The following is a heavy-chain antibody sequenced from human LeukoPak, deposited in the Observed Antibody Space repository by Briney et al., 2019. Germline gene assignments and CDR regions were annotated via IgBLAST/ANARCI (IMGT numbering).Heavy chain of an antibody. V-gene: IGHV4-38-2*01. D-gene: IGHD3-10*01. J-gene: IGHJ6*04. CDR2: IYHSGST. CDR3: ARGGEIYYYYYYGMDV. Sequence: PSETLSLTCAVSGYSISSGYYWGWIRQPPGKGLVWTGSIYHSGSTNYNPSLKSRVTISVDTSKNQFSLKLSSVTAADTAVYYCARGGEIYYYYYYGMDVWGKGTTVTVSS. CDR1: GYSISSGYY.